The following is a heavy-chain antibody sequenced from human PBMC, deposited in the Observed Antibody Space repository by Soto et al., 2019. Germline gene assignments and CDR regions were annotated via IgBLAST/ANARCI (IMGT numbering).Heavy chain of an antibody. CDR1: GGSISSGGYY. D-gene: IGHD3-22*01. V-gene: IGHV4-31*03. CDR3: ARCTTMIVVGRIVGYYFDY. J-gene: IGHJ4*02. Sequence: SETLSLTCTVSGGSISSGGYYWSWIRQHPGKGLEWIGYIYYSGSTYYNPSLKSRVTISVDTSKNQFSLKLSSVTAADTAVYYCARCTTMIVVGRIVGYYFDYWGQGTLVTVSS. CDR2: IYYSGST.